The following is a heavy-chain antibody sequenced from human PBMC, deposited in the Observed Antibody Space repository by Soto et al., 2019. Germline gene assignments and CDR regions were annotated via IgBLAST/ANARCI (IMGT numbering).Heavy chain of an antibody. CDR3: ATAEVDY. CDR2: MTGDGRTI. Sequence: GGSLRLSCAASGFTFGDYWMHWVRQPPGKGPEWVSRMTGDGRTIQYADSVKGRFTASRDDAKSTLYLQMNSLRADDTAVYYCATAEVDYWGPGTLVTVSS. J-gene: IGHJ4*02. CDR1: GFTFGDYW. V-gene: IGHV3-74*03.